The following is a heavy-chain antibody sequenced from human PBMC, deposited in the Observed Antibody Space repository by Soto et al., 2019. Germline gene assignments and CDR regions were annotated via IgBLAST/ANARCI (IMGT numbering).Heavy chain of an antibody. CDR1: GFTFDSYP. CDR3: ASPYGDDWRCWEEGCSFDY. J-gene: IGHJ4*02. CDR2: ISGTGSRT. V-gene: IGHV3-23*01. D-gene: IGHD3-9*01. Sequence: EVQLLESGGGLVQPGGSLRLSCAASGFTFDSYPLSWVRQAPGKGLEWVSSISGTGSRTFYADSVKGRFTISRDNSKNTLYLQMNSLRAEDTALYYCASPYGDDWRCWEEGCSFDYWGQGTLVTVSS.